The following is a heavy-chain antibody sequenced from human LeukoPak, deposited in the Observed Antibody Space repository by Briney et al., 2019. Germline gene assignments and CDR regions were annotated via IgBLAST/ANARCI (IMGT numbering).Heavy chain of an antibody. CDR1: GGSMSHSHYY. Sequence: SETLSLTCTVSGGSMSHSHYYWGWIRQPPGKGLEWIGSIYYSGSTYYKPSLMSRVNISADTSKNQFSLQLSSVTAADTAVYYCARGYSYGGYYYGMDVWGQGATVTVSS. J-gene: IGHJ6*02. V-gene: IGHV4-39*07. D-gene: IGHD5-18*01. CDR3: ARGYSYGGYYYGMDV. CDR2: IYYSGST.